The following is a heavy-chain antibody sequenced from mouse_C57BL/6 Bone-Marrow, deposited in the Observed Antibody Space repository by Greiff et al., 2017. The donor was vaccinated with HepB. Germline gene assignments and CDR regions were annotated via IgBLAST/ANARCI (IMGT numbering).Heavy chain of an antibody. V-gene: IGHV5-9-1*02. Sequence: EVKVVESGEGLVKPGGSLKLSCAASGFTFSSYAMSWVRQTPEKRLEWVAYISSGGDYIYYADTVKGRFTISRDNARNTLYLQMSSLKSEDTAMYYCTRAGLGDYFDYWGQGTTLTVSS. J-gene: IGHJ2*01. CDR3: TRAGLGDYFDY. CDR2: ISSGGDYI. CDR1: GFTFSSYA. D-gene: IGHD4-1*01.